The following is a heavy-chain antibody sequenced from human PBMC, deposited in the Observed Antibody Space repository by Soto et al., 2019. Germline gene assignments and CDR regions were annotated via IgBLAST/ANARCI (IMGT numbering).Heavy chain of an antibody. CDR3: ARGGSAIYYYYYMDV. CDR2: IKQDGSEK. J-gene: IGHJ6*03. Sequence: GGSLRLSCAASGFTFSSYWMSWVRQAPGKGLEWVANIKQDGSEKYYVDSVKGRFTISRDNAKNSLYLQMNSLRAEDTAVYYCARGGSAIYYYYYMDVWGKGTTVTVSS. V-gene: IGHV3-7*01. D-gene: IGHD6-25*01. CDR1: GFTFSSYW.